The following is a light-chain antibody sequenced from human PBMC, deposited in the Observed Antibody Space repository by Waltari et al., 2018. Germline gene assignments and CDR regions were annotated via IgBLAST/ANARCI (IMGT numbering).Light chain of an antibody. V-gene: IGKV3-11*01. Sequence: EVVFTPSPATLSLSPGERATLSCRASQSVSIYLVWYQQKPGQAPRLLISDASNRATGIPARFSGGGSGTDFTLTISSLEPEDSAVYYCQQRNTWPTVTFGGGTKVEIK. CDR3: QQRNTWPTVT. CDR1: QSVSIY. CDR2: DAS. J-gene: IGKJ4*01.